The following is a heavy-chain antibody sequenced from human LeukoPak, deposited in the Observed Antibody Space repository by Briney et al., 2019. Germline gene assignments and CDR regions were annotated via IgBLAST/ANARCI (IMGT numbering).Heavy chain of an antibody. V-gene: IGHV3-33*06. D-gene: IGHD3-22*01. J-gene: IGHJ4*02. CDR3: AKDRDYYDSSGYLDH. Sequence: GGSLRLSCAASGFTFSSYGMHWVSQAPGKGLEWVAVIWYDGSNKYYADSVKGRFTISRDNSKNTLYLQMNSLRAEDTAVYYCAKDRDYYDSSGYLDHWGQGTLVTVSS. CDR1: GFTFSSYG. CDR2: IWYDGSNK.